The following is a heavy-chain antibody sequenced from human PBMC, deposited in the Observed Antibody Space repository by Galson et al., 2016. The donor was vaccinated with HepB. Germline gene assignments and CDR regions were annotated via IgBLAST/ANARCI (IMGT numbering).Heavy chain of an antibody. CDR3: ARQYNFWSGYSESYYGMDV. Sequence: QSGAEVKKAGESLKISCKASGYSFPYYWIGWVRQKPGKGLEWMGIIYPGDSETRYSPSFQGPVTMSVDKSISTAFLQWSSLKASDTAMYYCARQYNFWSGYSESYYGMDVWGQGTTVTVSS. CDR2: IYPGDSET. V-gene: IGHV5-51*01. CDR1: GYSFPYYW. J-gene: IGHJ6*02. D-gene: IGHD3-3*01.